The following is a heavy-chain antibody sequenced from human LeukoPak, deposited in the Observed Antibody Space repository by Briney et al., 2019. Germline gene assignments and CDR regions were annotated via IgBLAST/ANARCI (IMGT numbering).Heavy chain of an antibody. CDR2: IYYTGGT. D-gene: IGHD6-19*01. V-gene: IGHV4-59*01. J-gene: IGHJ4*02. CDR3: ARGGGWYDY. CDR1: GGSINNYY. Sequence: PSETLSLTCTVSGGSINNYYWSWIRQPPGKELEWIGYIYYTGGTNYNPSLKSRVTILVDPSKNQFSLKLSSVTTADTAVYYCARGGGWYDYWGQGTLVTVSS.